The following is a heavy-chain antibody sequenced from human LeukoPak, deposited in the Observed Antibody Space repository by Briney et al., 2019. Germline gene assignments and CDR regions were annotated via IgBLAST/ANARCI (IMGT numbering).Heavy chain of an antibody. CDR1: GXTFNNYA. Sequence: GGSLRLSCAASGXTFNNYAMSWVRQAPGKGLEWVSLIRGSTYYADSVKGRFTISRDNSQNTLYLQMNSLRAEDTALYYCAKDLGGSTDYWGQGTLVTVSS. D-gene: IGHD5-12*01. J-gene: IGHJ4*02. V-gene: IGHV3-23*01. CDR3: AKDLGGSTDY. CDR2: IRGST.